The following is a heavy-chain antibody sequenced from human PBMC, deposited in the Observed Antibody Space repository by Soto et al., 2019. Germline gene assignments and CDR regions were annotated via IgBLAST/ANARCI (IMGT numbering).Heavy chain of an antibody. CDR3: AKDYYDILTGYEGPMDV. Sequence: QVQLVESGGGVVQPGRSLRLSCAASGFTFSSYGMHWVRQAPGKGLEWVAVISYDGSNKYYADSVKGRFTISRDNSKNTLYLQMNSLRAEDTAVYYCAKDYYDILTGYEGPMDVWGQGTTVTVSS. D-gene: IGHD3-9*01. CDR1: GFTFSSYG. J-gene: IGHJ6*02. CDR2: ISYDGSNK. V-gene: IGHV3-30*18.